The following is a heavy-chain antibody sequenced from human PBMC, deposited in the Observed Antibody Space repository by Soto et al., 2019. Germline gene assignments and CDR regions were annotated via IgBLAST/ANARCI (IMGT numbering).Heavy chain of an antibody. J-gene: IGHJ4*02. V-gene: IGHV4-4*02. CDR3: ARGAFDLDFDY. D-gene: IGHD3-9*01. CDR2: IYPTGST. Sequence: SETLSLTCAVSGGSFTSNNWWSWVRQPPGKGLEWIGRIYPTGSTSYNPSLNSRVTMSVDTSKNQFSLMLSSVTAADTAVYYCARGAFDLDFDYWGQGTLVTVSS. CDR1: GGSFTSNNW.